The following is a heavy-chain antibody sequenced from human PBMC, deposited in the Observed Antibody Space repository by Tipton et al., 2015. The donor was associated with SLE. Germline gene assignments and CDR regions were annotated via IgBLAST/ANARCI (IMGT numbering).Heavy chain of an antibody. J-gene: IGHJ3*02. CDR3: ARAGSIVGADAFDI. CDR1: GASISTYY. CDR2: MRHSGIT. Sequence: TLSLTCSVSGASISTYYWGWIRQAPGRGLEWVGCMRHSGITNYNPSLKSRVTMSVDTSKKQISLRLSSVTAADTAVYYCARAGSIVGADAFDIWGQGTLVTVSS. V-gene: IGHV4-59*01. D-gene: IGHD1-26*01.